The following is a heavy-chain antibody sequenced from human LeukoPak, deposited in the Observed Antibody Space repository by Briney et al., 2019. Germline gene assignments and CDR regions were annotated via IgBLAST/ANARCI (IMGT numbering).Heavy chain of an antibody. V-gene: IGHV3-23*01. D-gene: IGHD3-22*01. CDR1: GFTFSTYW. CDR2: ISGSGGST. CDR3: AKQDSSGYYYALFDY. J-gene: IGHJ4*02. Sequence: GGSLRLSCAASGFTFSTYWMTWVRQAPGKGLEWVSAISGSGGSTYYADSVKGRFTISRDNSKNTLYLQMNSLRAEDTAVYYCAKQDSSGYYYALFDYWGQGTLVTVSS.